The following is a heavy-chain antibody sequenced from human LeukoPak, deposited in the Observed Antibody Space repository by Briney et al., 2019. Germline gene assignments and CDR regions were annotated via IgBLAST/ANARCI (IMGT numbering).Heavy chain of an antibody. D-gene: IGHD3-10*01. CDR2: ISAYNGKT. CDR3: ASGFERGVPNFDY. J-gene: IGHJ4*02. V-gene: IGHV1-18*01. Sequence: ASVKVSCKASGYTFTSYGISWVRQAPGRGLEWIGWISAYNGKTNYAQKLQGRVTMTTDTSTSTAYMELRSLRSDDTAVYYLASGFERGVPNFDYWGQGTLVTVSS. CDR1: GYTFTSYG.